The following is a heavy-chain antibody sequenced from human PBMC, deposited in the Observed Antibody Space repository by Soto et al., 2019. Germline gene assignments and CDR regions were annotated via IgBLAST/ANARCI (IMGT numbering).Heavy chain of an antibody. J-gene: IGHJ4*02. V-gene: IGHV3-11*01. Sequence: QVQLVESGGGLVKPGGSLRLSCAASGFTFSDYYMSWIRQAPGKGLEWVSYISSSGSTIYYADSGKGRFTISRDNAKNSLYLQMNSLRAEDTAVYYCARVANHPYYDFWSGYFDYWGQGTLVTVSA. CDR3: ARVANHPYYDFWSGYFDY. D-gene: IGHD3-3*01. CDR2: ISSSGSTI. CDR1: GFTFSDYY.